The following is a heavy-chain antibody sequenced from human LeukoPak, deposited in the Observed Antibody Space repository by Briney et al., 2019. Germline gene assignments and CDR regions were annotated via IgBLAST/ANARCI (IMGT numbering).Heavy chain of an antibody. V-gene: IGHV3-33*01. J-gene: IGHJ4*02. CDR1: GFTFSSYG. Sequence: GALRLSCAASGFTFSSYGMHWVRQAPGKGLEWVAVIWYDGSNKYYADSVKGRFTISRDNSKNTLYLQMNSLRAEDTAVYYCARDFGSGSYCYFDYWGQGTLVTVSS. D-gene: IGHD3-10*01. CDR2: IWYDGSNK. CDR3: ARDFGSGSYCYFDY.